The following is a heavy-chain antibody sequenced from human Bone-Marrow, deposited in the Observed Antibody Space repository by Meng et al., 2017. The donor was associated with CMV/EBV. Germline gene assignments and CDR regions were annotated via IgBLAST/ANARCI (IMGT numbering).Heavy chain of an antibody. J-gene: IGHJ4*02. CDR1: GGSFSGYY. V-gene: IGHV4-34*01. Sequence: SETLSLTCAVYGGSFSGYYWSWIRQPPGKGLEWIGEINHSGSTNYNPSLKSRVTISVDTSKIRFSLKLSSVTAADTAVYYGARTPLLLWFGELGFDYWGQGTLVTVSS. D-gene: IGHD3-10*01. CDR3: ARTPLLLWFGELGFDY. CDR2: INHSGST.